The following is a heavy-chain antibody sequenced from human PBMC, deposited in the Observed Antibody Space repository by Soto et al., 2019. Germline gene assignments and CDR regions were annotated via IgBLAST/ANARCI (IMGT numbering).Heavy chain of an antibody. V-gene: IGHV4-34*01. D-gene: IGHD3-16*01. J-gene: IGHJ4*02. CDR3: ARLPSRHWVDY. CDR1: GGSVSGYY. CDR2: IYDSGGT. Sequence: SETLSLTCAVYGGSVSGYYWNWIRQPPGKELEWIGEIYDSGGTNYNPSLKSRVTMSVDKSKNQFSLMVNSVTAADTAIYYCARLPSRHWVDYWGQGTLVTVSS.